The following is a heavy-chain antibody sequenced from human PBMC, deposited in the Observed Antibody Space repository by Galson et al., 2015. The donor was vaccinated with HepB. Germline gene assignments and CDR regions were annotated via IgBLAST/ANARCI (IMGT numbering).Heavy chain of an antibody. Sequence: SLRLSCAASGFSFSDYGMHWVRQAPGKGLEYVSTITKNGDNTYYADSLKGRFTISRDNSKNTLYLQMSVLRVEDTALYYCVKDGTATMTHLDYWGQGTLVTVSS. V-gene: IGHV3-64D*06. J-gene: IGHJ4*02. CDR2: ITKNGDNT. D-gene: IGHD5-12*01. CDR1: GFSFSDYG. CDR3: VKDGTATMTHLDY.